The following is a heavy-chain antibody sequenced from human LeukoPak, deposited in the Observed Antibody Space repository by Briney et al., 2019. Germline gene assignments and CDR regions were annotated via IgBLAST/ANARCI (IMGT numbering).Heavy chain of an antibody. CDR3: ASYYYDSSGSYWYYGMDV. J-gene: IGHJ6*02. V-gene: IGHV3-21*01. CDR2: ISGSSSFI. Sequence: GGSLRLSCAASGFTLRTCSMNWVRQAPGKRLEWVSCISGSSSFIYYSDSVKGRFTISRDNAKNSVYLQMNSLRAEDTAVYYCASYYYDSSGSYWYYGMDVWGQGTTVTVSS. D-gene: IGHD3-22*01. CDR1: GFTLRTCS.